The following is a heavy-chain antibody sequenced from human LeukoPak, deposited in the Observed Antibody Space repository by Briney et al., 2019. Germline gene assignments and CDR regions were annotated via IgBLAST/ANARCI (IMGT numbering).Heavy chain of an antibody. Sequence: GGSLRLSCAASGFTFSSYEMNWVRQAPGKGLEWVSYISSSGSTIYYADSVKGRFTISRDNAKNSLYLQMNSLRAEDTAVYYCAKLAITMIGGVWGKETTVTISS. J-gene: IGHJ6*04. CDR1: GFTFSSYE. CDR2: ISSSGSTI. CDR3: AKLAITMIGGV. V-gene: IGHV3-48*03. D-gene: IGHD3-10*02.